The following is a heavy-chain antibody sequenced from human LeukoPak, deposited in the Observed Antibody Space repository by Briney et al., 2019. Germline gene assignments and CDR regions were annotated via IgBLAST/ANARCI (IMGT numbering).Heavy chain of an antibody. CDR1: GYTFSSYD. V-gene: IGHV1-8*01. Sequence: ASVKVSCKTSGYTFSSYDVTWVRQAPGQGLEYMGWMNPNSGNTGCAQKFRGRTTMTSDASITSAYMELSSLTSEDTAVYYCARAVRNQLLSEYWGQGTLITVSS. D-gene: IGHD2-2*01. J-gene: IGHJ4*02. CDR3: ARAVRNQLLSEY. CDR2: MNPNSGNT.